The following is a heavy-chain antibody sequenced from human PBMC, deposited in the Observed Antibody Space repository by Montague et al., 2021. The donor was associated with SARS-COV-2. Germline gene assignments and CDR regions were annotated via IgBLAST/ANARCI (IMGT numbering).Heavy chain of an antibody. Sequence: SLRLSCAASGFTFSDYYMSWIRQAPGKGLEWVSYISSSSSYTNYADSVKGRFTISRDNAKNSLYLQMNSPRAEDTAVYYCARVWVRGAADYWGQGTLVTVSS. CDR1: GFTFSDYY. J-gene: IGHJ4*02. D-gene: IGHD3-10*01. CDR3: ARVWVRGAADY. V-gene: IGHV3-11*06. CDR2: ISSSSSYT.